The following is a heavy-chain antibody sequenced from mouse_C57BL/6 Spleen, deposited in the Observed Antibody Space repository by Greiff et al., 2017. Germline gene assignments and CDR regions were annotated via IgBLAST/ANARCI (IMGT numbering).Heavy chain of an antibody. J-gene: IGHJ3*01. Sequence: QVQLQQPGAELVRPGSSVKLSCKASGYTFTSYWMHWVKQRPIQGLEWIGNIDPSDSETHYNQKFKDKATLTVDKSSSTAYMQLSSLTSEDSAVYYCARSLITTVVAPGAYWGQGTLVTVSA. V-gene: IGHV1-52*01. CDR1: GYTFTSYW. CDR3: ARSLITTVVAPGAY. CDR2: IDPSDSET. D-gene: IGHD1-1*01.